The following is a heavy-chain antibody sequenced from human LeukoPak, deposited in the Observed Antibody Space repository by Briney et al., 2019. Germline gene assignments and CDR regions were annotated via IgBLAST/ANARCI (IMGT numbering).Heavy chain of an antibody. CDR1: GFTFSTYG. V-gene: IGHV3-30*18. CDR3: AKDFTYYDTTGPFDY. D-gene: IGHD3-22*01. Sequence: AGGSLRLSCAASGFTFSTYGMHWVRQAPGKGLEWVAVISFDGTNKYYADSVKGRFTISRDNSKNTLYLQMNSLRVEDTAVYYCAKDFTYYDTTGPFDYWGQGTLVTVSS. J-gene: IGHJ4*02. CDR2: ISFDGTNK.